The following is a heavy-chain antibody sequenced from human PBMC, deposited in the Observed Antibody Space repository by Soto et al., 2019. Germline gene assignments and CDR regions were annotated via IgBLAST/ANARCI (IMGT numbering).Heavy chain of an antibody. CDR3: ARDYGGNRRGNWFDP. CDR2: IYHSGST. D-gene: IGHD3-10*01. V-gene: IGHV4-38-2*02. J-gene: IGHJ5*02. CDR1: GYSISSGYY. Sequence: SETLSLTCAVSGYSISSGYYWGWIRQPPGKGLEWIGSIYHSGSTYYNPSLKSRVTISVDTSKNQFSLKLSSVTAADTAVYYCARDYGGNRRGNWFDPWGQGTLVTVSA.